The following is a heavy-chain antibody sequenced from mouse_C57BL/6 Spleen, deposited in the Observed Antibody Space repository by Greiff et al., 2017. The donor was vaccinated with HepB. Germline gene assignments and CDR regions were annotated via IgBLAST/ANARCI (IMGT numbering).Heavy chain of an antibody. V-gene: IGHV5-6*01. J-gene: IGHJ2*01. CDR2: ISSGGSYT. CDR3: ASRGWDGKDYFDY. CDR1: GFTFSSYG. Sequence: EVQRVESGGDLVKPGGSLKLSCAASGFTFSSYGMSWVRQTPDKRLEWVATISSGGSYTYYPDSVKGRFTISRDNAKNTLYLQMSSLKSEDTAMYSCASRGWDGKDYFDYWGQGTTLTVSS. D-gene: IGHD4-1*01.